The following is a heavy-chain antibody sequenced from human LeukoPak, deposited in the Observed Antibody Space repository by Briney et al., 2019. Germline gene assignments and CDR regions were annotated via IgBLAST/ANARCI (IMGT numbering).Heavy chain of an antibody. D-gene: IGHD4-17*01. CDR3: ARDTDPTQLDY. J-gene: IGHJ4*02. V-gene: IGHV3-66*01. CDR1: GFTVSSNY. Sequence: PGGSQRLSCAASGFTVSSNYMSWVRQAPGKGLEWVSVIYSGGSTYYADSVKGRFTISRDNSKNTLYLQMNSLRAEDTAVYYCARDTDPTQLDYWGQGTLVTVSS. CDR2: IYSGGST.